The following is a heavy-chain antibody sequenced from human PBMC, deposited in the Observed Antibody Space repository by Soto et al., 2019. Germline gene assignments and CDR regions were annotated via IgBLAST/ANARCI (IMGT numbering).Heavy chain of an antibody. CDR1: GGSISSGDNS. CDR2: IYYIGIP. D-gene: IGHD4-17*01. Sequence: SATLSLTRTVSGGSISSGDNSWSWIRQPPGKGLEWLGYIYYIGIPYYNPSLKSRVTISVDTSNNQFSLKLSSVTAADTAVYYCAREVTRVTTHSFVYWRQGAPVTVS. CDR3: AREVTRVTTHSFVY. J-gene: IGHJ4*02. V-gene: IGHV4-30-4*01.